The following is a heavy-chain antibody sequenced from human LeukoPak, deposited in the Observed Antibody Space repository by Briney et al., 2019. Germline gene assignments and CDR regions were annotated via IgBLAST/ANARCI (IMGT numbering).Heavy chain of an antibody. D-gene: IGHD1-26*01. V-gene: IGHV3-23*01. CDR3: VKGAKYSGSSVDYFYMDV. CDR2: ISGSGDNT. Sequence: GGSLRLSCAAPGFSFSTHAMGWVRQAPGKGLEWVSVISGSGDNTYQADSVKGRFIISRDNSNNTLSVQMNSLRAEDTAVYYCVKGAKYSGSSVDYFYMDVWAKGTTVTVSS. J-gene: IGHJ6*03. CDR1: GFSFSTHA.